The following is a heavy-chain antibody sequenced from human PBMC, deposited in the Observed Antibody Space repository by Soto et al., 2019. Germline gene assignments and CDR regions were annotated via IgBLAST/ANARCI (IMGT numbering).Heavy chain of an antibody. D-gene: IGHD2-15*01. CDR1: GYTFTSYG. CDR3: ARDVPGGPYCSCGSCHSFDY. CDR2: ISAYNGNT. J-gene: IGHJ4*02. V-gene: IGHV1-18*01. Sequence: QVQLVQSGAEVKKPGASVKVSCKASGYTFTSYGISWVRQAPGQGLEWMGWISAYNGNTNYAQKLQGRVTMTTDTSTSTAYMELRSLRSDDTAVYYCARDVPGGPYCSCGSCHSFDYWGQGTLVTVSS.